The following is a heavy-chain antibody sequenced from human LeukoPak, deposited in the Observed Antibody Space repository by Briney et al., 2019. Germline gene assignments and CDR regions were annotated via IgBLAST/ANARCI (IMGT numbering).Heavy chain of an antibody. CDR2: ISAYKGNK. CDR3: ARDRRTARAAGSWFDP. Sequence: ASVKVSCKASGYTFTRYGISWVRQAPGQGLEWMGWISAYKGNKNYAQKLQGRVTMTPDTSTSTAYMELRSLRSDDTAVYYCARDRRTARAAGSWFDPWGQGTLVTVSS. CDR1: GYTFTRYG. D-gene: IGHD2-15*01. V-gene: IGHV1-18*01. J-gene: IGHJ5*02.